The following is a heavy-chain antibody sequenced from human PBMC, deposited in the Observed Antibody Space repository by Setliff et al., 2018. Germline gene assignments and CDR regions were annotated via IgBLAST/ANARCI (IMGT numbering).Heavy chain of an antibody. CDR1: GGTFSSYA. Sequence: ASVKVSCKASGGTFSSYAISWVRQAPGQGLEWMGWIGAYNGNTNYAQKLQGRVTMTTDTSTSTAYMEPRSLRSDDTAVYYCARDSPDTLYDSSGYYYYWGQGTLVTVSS. D-gene: IGHD3-22*01. J-gene: IGHJ4*02. CDR3: ARDSPDTLYDSSGYYYY. CDR2: IGAYNGNT. V-gene: IGHV1-18*01.